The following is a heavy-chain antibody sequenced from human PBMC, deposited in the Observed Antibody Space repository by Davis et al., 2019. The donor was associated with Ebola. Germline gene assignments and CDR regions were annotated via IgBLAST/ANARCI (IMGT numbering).Heavy chain of an antibody. CDR3: ARERPAARRLLDY. D-gene: IGHD2-2*01. Sequence: GESLKISCAASGFTVNNYWMTWVRQAPGKGLELVATFKQDGSEKFYGDSVKGRFTISRDNAKNSLYLQMNSLRAEDTAVYYCARERPAARRLLDYWGQGTLVTVSS. V-gene: IGHV3-7*01. J-gene: IGHJ4*02. CDR1: GFTVNNYW. CDR2: FKQDGSEK.